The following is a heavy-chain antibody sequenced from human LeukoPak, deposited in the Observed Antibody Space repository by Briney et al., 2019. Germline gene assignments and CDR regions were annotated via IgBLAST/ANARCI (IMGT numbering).Heavy chain of an antibody. D-gene: IGHD3-22*01. V-gene: IGHV4-4*07. CDR3: TRDFHSAWLLHSGWYFDL. Sequence: SETLSLTCTVSGGSISSYHWSWIRQPAGKGLEWIGRIFTSGSNYSPSLKSRVTMSVDTSKNQFSLKLSSVTAADTAVYYCTRDFHSAWLLHSGWYFDLWGRGTLVTVS. CDR1: GGSISSYH. CDR2: IFTSGS. J-gene: IGHJ2*01.